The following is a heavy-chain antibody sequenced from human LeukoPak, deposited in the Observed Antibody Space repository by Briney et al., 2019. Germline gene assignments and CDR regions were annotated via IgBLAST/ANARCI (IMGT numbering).Heavy chain of an antibody. V-gene: IGHV4-39*07. J-gene: IGHJ4*02. CDR2: IYYSGST. CDR3: ASVLEWLPFDY. Sequence: PSETLSLTCTVSGGSISSSSYYWGWIRQPPGKGLEWIGSIYYSGSTYYNPSLKSRVTISVDTSKNQFSLKLSSVTAADTAVYYCASVLEWLPFDYWGQGTLVTVSS. D-gene: IGHD3-3*01. CDR1: GGSISSSSYY.